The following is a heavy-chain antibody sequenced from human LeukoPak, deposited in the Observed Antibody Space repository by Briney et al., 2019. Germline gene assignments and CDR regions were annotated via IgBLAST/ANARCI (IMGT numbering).Heavy chain of an antibody. CDR1: GFTFGSYS. D-gene: IGHD2-15*01. V-gene: IGHV3-21*01. CDR2: ISSSSSYI. CDR3: ARFPYCSGGSCYPTDY. J-gene: IGHJ4*02. Sequence: GGSLRLSCAASGFTFGSYSMNWVRQAPGKGLEWVSSISSSSSYIYYADSVKGRFTISRDNAKNSLYLQMNSLRAEDTAVYYCARFPYCSGGSCYPTDYWGQGTLVTVSS.